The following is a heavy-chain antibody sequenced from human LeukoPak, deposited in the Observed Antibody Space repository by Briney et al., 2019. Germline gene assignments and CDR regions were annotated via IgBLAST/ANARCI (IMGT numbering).Heavy chain of an antibody. D-gene: IGHD2-2*01. V-gene: IGHV4-4*08. CDR3: ARDLYCSSTSCSPGYYYYMDV. CDR2: IYTSGST. J-gene: IGHJ6*03. CDR1: GGSISSYY. Sequence: SETLSLTCTVSGGSISSYYWSWIRQPPGKGLEWIGRIYTSGSTNYNPSLKSRVTISVDTSKNQFSLKLSSVTAADTAVYYCARDLYCSSTSCSPGYYYYMDVWGKGTTVTVSS.